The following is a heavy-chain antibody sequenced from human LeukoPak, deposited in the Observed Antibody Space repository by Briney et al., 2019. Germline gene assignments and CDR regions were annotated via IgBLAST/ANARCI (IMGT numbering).Heavy chain of an antibody. D-gene: IGHD3-3*01. Sequence: GGSLRLSCAASGFTFSSYWMSWVRQAPGKGREWVANINQDGSDKYSVDSVKGRFTISRDNAKNSLFLQMNSLRAEDTAVYYCAKQGSDYDFWSGGYYMDVWGKGTTVTVSS. J-gene: IGHJ6*03. CDR2: INQDGSDK. V-gene: IGHV3-7*03. CDR1: GFTFSSYW. CDR3: AKQGSDYDFWSGGYYMDV.